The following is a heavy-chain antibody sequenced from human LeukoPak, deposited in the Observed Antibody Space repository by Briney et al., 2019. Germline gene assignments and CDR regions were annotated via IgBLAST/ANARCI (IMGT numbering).Heavy chain of an antibody. CDR1: GGSISTPSYY. J-gene: IGHJ4*02. CDR2: IYYSGAT. D-gene: IGHD6-13*01. Sequence: SETLSLTCTVSGGSISTPSYYWGWIRQPPGKGLEWIGSIYYSGATYYYPSLKSRVTISVDTSKNQFSLKLSSVTAADTAVYYCARRIAAAGGYYFDYWGQGTLVTVSS. CDR3: ARRIAAAGGYYFDY. V-gene: IGHV4-39*01.